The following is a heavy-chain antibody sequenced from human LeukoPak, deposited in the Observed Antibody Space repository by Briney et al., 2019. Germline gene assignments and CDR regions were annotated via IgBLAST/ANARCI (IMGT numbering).Heavy chain of an antibody. CDR3: AKLQSDGLRTYYGMDV. CDR2: STGSGGTT. D-gene: IGHD4-17*01. J-gene: IGHJ6*02. V-gene: IGHV3-23*01. Sequence: PGGSLRLSCAASGFSFSSYAMTWVSQAPGRGLEWVSASTGSGGTTYYADSVMGRFTISRDNSKNTLYLQMNSLRAEDTAVYYCAKLQSDGLRTYYGMDVWGQGTTVTVSS. CDR1: GFSFSSYA.